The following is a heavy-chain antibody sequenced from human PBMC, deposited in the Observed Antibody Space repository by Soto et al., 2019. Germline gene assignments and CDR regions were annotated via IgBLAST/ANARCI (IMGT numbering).Heavy chain of an antibody. CDR1: GGSIAVTNYY. V-gene: IGHV4-39*01. Sequence: PSETRSLTCTVSGGSIAVTNYYWGWIRQPPGKALEWIGSVYYTGITSYNSPLKRRVAIXXXTXXXXXSLTLXXVTXADTAVYYCARQYTVTTEHDYWGQGTLVTVS. D-gene: IGHD4-17*01. CDR2: VYYTGIT. CDR3: ARQYTVTTEHDY. J-gene: IGHJ4*02.